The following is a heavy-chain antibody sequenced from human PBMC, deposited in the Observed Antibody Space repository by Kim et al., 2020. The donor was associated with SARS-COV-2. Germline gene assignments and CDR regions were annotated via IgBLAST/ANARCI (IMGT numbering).Heavy chain of an antibody. D-gene: IGHD2-2*01. Sequence: ASVKVSCKASGYTFTSYGISWVRQAPGQGLEWMGWISAYNGNTNYAQKLQGRVTMTTDTSTSTAYMELGSLRSDDTAVYYCAIGASQKYQLLLMRYWGQGTLVTVSS. CDR3: AIGASQKYQLLLMRY. CDR2: ISAYNGNT. J-gene: IGHJ4*02. V-gene: IGHV1-18*01. CDR1: GYTFTSYG.